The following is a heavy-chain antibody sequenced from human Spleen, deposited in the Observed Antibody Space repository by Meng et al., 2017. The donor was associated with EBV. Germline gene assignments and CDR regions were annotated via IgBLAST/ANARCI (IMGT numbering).Heavy chain of an antibody. CDR1: GFTFRNAW. J-gene: IGHJ4*02. CDR2: IKSKTYGGTT. CDR3: AREGYSGYDLDY. V-gene: IGHV3-15*06. D-gene: IGHD5-12*01. Sequence: EVQLVESGGGLVKPGGSLSLSCAASGFTFRNAWMNWVRQAPGKGLEWVGRIKSKTYGGTTQYAAPLKGRFTISRDDSRNALYVQMNSLKTEDTAVYYCAREGYSGYDLDYWGQGTLVTVAS.